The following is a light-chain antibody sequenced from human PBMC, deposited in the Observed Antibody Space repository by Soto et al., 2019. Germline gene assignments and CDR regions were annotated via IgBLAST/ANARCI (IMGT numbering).Light chain of an antibody. CDR2: DAF. CDR1: QSIENW. Sequence: DIQMTQSPSTLSASVGDRVTITCRASQSIENWLAWYQQKPGKAPRLLIYDAFTLESGVPSRFSGGGSGTKFTLTISSLQPDDFATYYCQQYKASYTFGQGTRLE. J-gene: IGKJ2*01. V-gene: IGKV1-5*01. CDR3: QQYKASYT.